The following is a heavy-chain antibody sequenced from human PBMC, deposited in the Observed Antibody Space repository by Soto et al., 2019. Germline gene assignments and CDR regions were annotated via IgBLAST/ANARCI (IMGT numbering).Heavy chain of an antibody. Sequence: PSETLSLTCTVSGGSISSSSYYWGWIRQPPGKGLEWIGSIYYSGSTYYNPSLKSRVTISVDTSKNQFSLKLSSVTAADTAVYYCARLATVATIARLTNWFDPWGQGTLVTVSS. J-gene: IGHJ5*02. D-gene: IGHD5-12*01. CDR1: GGSISSSSYY. CDR3: ARLATVATIARLTNWFDP. V-gene: IGHV4-39*01. CDR2: IYYSGST.